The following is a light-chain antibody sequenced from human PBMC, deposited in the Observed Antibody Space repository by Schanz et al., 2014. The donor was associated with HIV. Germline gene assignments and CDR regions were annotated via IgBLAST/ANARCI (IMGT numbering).Light chain of an antibody. J-gene: IGKJ1*01. V-gene: IGKV3-20*01. CDR3: MQSLQTPRT. CDR2: GTF. CDR1: HIVNNRY. Sequence: EIVLTQSPGTLSLSPGERASLSCRASHIVNNRYFAWYQQKPGQAPRLLIYGTFSRATGIPDRFSGSGSGTYFTLRISTVGAEDVGIYYCMQSLQTPRTFGQGTRVDIK.